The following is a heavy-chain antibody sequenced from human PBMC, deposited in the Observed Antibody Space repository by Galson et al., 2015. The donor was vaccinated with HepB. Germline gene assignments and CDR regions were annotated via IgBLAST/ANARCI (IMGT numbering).Heavy chain of an antibody. CDR3: ATEIRYSGSYLRVGWFDP. CDR2: FDPEDGET. Sequence: SVKVSCKVSGYTLTELSMHWVRQAPGKGLEWMGGFDPEDGETIYAQKFQGRVTMTEDTSTDTAYMELSSLRSEDTAVYYCATEIRYSGSYLRVGWFDPWGQGTLVTVSS. J-gene: IGHJ5*02. CDR1: GYTLTELS. D-gene: IGHD1-26*01. V-gene: IGHV1-24*01.